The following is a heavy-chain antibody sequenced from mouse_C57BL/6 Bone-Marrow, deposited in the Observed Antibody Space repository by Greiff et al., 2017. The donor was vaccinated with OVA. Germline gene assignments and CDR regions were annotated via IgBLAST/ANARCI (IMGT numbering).Heavy chain of an antibody. J-gene: IGHJ3*01. V-gene: IGHV1-50*01. D-gene: IGHD2-3*01. Sequence: QVQLQQPGAELVKPGASVKLSCKASGYTFTSYWMQWVKQRPGQGLEWIGEIDPSDSYTNYNQKFKGKATLTVDTSSSTAYMQLSSLTSEDSAVYYCARGKGLLLFAYGGQGTLVTVSA. CDR1: GYTFTSYW. CDR3: ARGKGLLLFAY. CDR2: IDPSDSYT.